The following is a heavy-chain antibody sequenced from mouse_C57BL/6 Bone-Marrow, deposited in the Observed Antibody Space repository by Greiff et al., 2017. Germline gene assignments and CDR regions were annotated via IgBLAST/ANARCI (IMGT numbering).Heavy chain of an antibody. V-gene: IGHV5-9*01. Sequence: EVKVEESGGGLVKPGGSLKLSCAASGFTFSSYTMSWVRQTPEKRLEWVATISGGGGNIYYPDSVKGRFTISRDNAKNTLYLQMSSLRSEDTALYYCARGYYYGGAYWGQGTLVTVSA. D-gene: IGHD1-1*01. CDR3: ARGYYYGGAY. CDR2: ISGGGGNI. CDR1: GFTFSSYT. J-gene: IGHJ3*01.